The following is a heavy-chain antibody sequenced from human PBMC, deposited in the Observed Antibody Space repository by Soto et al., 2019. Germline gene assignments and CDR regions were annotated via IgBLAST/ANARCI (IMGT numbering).Heavy chain of an antibody. J-gene: IGHJ4*02. CDR2: ISGNGGST. CDR1: GFTFSTYP. CDR3: ARGDYYDSSGPVFFDY. D-gene: IGHD3-22*01. Sequence: GGSLRLSCAASGFTFSTYPMHWVRQGPGTGLEYVAGISGNGGSTHYANSVKGRFTISRDNSKSTLYLQMGSLRAEDTAVYYCARGDYYDSSGPVFFDYWGQGTLVTVSS. V-gene: IGHV3-64*01.